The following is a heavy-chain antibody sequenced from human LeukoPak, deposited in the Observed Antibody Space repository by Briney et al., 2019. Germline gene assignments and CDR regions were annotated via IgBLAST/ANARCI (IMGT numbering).Heavy chain of an antibody. V-gene: IGHV3-23*01. CDR1: GFXFSSYA. CDR3: AKARRGVGYGSGSYYLTDY. D-gene: IGHD3-10*01. J-gene: IGHJ4*02. Sequence: GGSLRLSCAASGFXFSSYAISWVRQAPGKGLEWVSAISGSGGSTYYADSVKGRFTISRDNSKNTLYLQMNSLRAEDTAVYYCAKARRGVGYGSGSYYLTDYWGQGTLVTVSS. CDR2: ISGSGGST.